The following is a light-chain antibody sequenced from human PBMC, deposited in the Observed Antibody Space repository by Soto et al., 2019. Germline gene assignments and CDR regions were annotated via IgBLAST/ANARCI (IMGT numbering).Light chain of an antibody. CDR2: DNY. V-gene: IGLV1-51*01. CDR3: GTWRGSLSAVV. CDR1: NSNLENDY. J-gene: IGLJ7*01. Sequence: QSALTQPHSVSAAPGQKGTISCSGSNSNLENDYIFWYQQFPGTAPKLLIYDNYKRPSGIPDRFSASKSATSATLAITGLQTGDEADYYCGTWRGSLSAVVFGGGTQLTVL.